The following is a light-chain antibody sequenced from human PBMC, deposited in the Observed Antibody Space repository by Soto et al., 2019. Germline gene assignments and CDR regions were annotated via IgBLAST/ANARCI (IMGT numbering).Light chain of an antibody. CDR2: EAS. CDR1: QSVTSNY. Sequence: EVVLTQSPGTLSLSPGEIATLSCRTSQSVTSNYLAWYQQKPGQAPRLLIYEASTRATGIPDRFSGSGSGKDFTLTISRLEPEDFAVYYCQHYGSSLRTFGQGTKVEIK. J-gene: IGKJ1*01. V-gene: IGKV3-20*01. CDR3: QHYGSSLRT.